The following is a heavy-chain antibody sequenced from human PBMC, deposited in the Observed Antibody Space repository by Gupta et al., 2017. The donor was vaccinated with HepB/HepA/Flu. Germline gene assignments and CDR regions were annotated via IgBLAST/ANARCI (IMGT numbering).Heavy chain of an antibody. CDR2: NYYSGST. J-gene: IGHJ3*02. V-gene: IGHV4-30-4*01. Sequence: QVQLQESGPGLVKPSQTLSLTCPVSGGSFSSGDYYWRWLRQPPGEGLGWIGYNYYSGSTYYNPSLKSRVTISVDTSKNQFSLKLSSVTAADTAVYYGASETYYYDSSGPGSPPRTAAFDIWGQGTMVTVSS. CDR1: GGSFSSGDYY. CDR3: ASETYYYDSSGPGSPPRTAAFDI. D-gene: IGHD3-22*01.